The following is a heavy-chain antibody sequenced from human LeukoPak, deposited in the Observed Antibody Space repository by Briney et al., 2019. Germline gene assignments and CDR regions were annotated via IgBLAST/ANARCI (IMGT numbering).Heavy chain of an antibody. Sequence: SETLSLTCTVSGDSIKSDSYYWGWIRQPPGKGLEWIGTIYYSGSTYYNPSLKSRVTISVDTSKNQFSVKLSSVTAADTALYYCARHKEDFHDSSGPNFWHFDLWGRGTLVTVSS. CDR3: ARHKEDFHDSSGPNFWHFDL. CDR2: IYYSGST. V-gene: IGHV4-39*01. CDR1: GDSIKSDSYY. D-gene: IGHD3-22*01. J-gene: IGHJ2*01.